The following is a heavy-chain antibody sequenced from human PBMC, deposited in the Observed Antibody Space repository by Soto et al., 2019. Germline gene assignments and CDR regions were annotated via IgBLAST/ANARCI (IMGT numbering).Heavy chain of an antibody. CDR1: GFTFSSYW. J-gene: IGHJ6*02. CDR3: ARDRYSYYDFWSGSLPYYYFGMDV. CDR2: IKQDGSEK. Sequence: LRLSCAASGFTFSSYWMSWVRQAPGKGLEWVANIKQDGSEKYYVDSVKGRFTISRDNAKNSLYLQMNSLRAEDTAVYYCARDRYSYYDFWSGSLPYYYFGMDVWGQGTTVTV. V-gene: IGHV3-7*01. D-gene: IGHD3-3*01.